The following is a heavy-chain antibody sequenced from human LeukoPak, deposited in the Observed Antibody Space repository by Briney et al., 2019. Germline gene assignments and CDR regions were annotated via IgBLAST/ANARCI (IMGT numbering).Heavy chain of an antibody. D-gene: IGHD6-13*01. CDR3: ARGLHDRSWYGAH. Sequence: SGGSLRLSCAASGLTFSEYTIQWVRQAPGKGLEWVALLPPDGSYQYYADSLKGRFTISRDNFKNALYLQMNSLRLEDTAVYYCARGLHDRSWYGAHWGQGTLLSVSS. CDR1: GLTFSEYT. J-gene: IGHJ4*02. CDR2: LPPDGSYQ. V-gene: IGHV3-30*04.